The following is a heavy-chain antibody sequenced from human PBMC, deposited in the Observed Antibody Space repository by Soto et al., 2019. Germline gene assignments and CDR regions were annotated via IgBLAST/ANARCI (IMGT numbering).Heavy chain of an antibody. J-gene: IGHJ6*02. CDR2: IYHAGSV. CDR3: ARTFDYYGMDV. Sequence: PSETLSLTRAVSCYSNASGYNWAWIRHSPGKGLEWIGSIYHAGSVYYNPSLNGRVALSMATPKNHFSLKLTSVTAADTAVYYCARTFDYYGMDVWGQGNTV. V-gene: IGHV4-38-2*01. CDR1: CYSNASGYN.